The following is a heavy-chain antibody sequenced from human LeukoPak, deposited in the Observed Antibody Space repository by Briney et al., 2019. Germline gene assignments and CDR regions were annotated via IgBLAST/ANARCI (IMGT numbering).Heavy chain of an antibody. Sequence: LSLTCTVSGGSISSGDYYWSWIRQAPGKGLEWVSVIYSGGSTYYADSVKGRFTISRDNSKNTLYLQMNSLRAEDTAVYYCARAFGEFDYWGQGTLVTVSS. V-gene: IGHV3-53*01. J-gene: IGHJ4*02. CDR1: GGSISSGDYY. CDR2: IYSGGST. D-gene: IGHD3-16*01. CDR3: ARAFGEFDY.